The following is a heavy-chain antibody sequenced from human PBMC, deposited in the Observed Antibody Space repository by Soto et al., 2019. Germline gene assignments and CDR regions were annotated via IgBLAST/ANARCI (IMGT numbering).Heavy chain of an antibody. D-gene: IGHD4-17*01. Sequence: GGSLRLSCVASGFTFSNFAMAWVRQAPGEGLEWVSAISGSGDDTFYADSMKGRFTISRDNSKDTLYLQINSLRAEDTAVYYCARTTSWRDYAQDFDYWGQGTLVTVSS. CDR1: GFTFSNFA. V-gene: IGHV3-23*01. J-gene: IGHJ4*02. CDR2: ISGSGDDT. CDR3: ARTTSWRDYAQDFDY.